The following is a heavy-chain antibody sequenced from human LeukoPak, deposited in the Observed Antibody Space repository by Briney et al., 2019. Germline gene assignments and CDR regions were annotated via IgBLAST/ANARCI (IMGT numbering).Heavy chain of an antibody. V-gene: IGHV4-31*03. CDR3: ARVQNTIFGVVINPPYFDY. Sequence: SETLSLTCTVSGGPISSGGYYWSWIRQHPGKGLEWIGYIYYSGSTYYNPSLKSRVTISVDTSKNQFSLKLSSVTAADTAVYYCARVQNTIFGVVINPPYFDYWGQGTLVTVSS. D-gene: IGHD3-3*01. J-gene: IGHJ4*02. CDR1: GGPISSGGYY. CDR2: IYYSGST.